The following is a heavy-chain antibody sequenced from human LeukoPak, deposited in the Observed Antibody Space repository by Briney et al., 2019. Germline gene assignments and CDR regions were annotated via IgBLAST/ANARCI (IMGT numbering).Heavy chain of an antibody. CDR2: IYYSGST. CDR3: ARSKLSPVAGPSFGY. V-gene: IGHV4-59*01. D-gene: IGHD6-19*01. J-gene: IGHJ4*02. CDR1: GGSISSYY. Sequence: SETLSLTRTVSGGSISSYYWSWIRQPPGKGLEWIGYIYYSGSTNYNPSLKSRVTISVDTSKNQFSLKLSSVTAADTAVYYCARSKLSPVAGPSFGYWGQGTLVTVSS.